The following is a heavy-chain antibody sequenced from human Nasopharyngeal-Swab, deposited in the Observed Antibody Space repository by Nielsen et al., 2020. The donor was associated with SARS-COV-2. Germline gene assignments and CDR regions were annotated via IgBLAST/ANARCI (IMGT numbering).Heavy chain of an antibody. CDR2: IRSKAYGGTT. Sequence: GESLKISCPASGFTFGDYAMSWVRQAPGKGLEWVGFIRSKAYGGTTEYAASVKGRFTISRDDSKSIAYLQMNSLKTEDTAVYYCTRNGWYDYFDYWGQGTLVTVSS. V-gene: IGHV3-49*04. CDR3: TRNGWYDYFDY. D-gene: IGHD6-19*01. CDR1: GFTFGDYA. J-gene: IGHJ4*02.